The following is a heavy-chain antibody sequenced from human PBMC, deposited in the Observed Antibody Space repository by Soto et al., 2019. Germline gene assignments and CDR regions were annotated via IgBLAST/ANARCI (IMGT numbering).Heavy chain of an antibody. V-gene: IGHV3-33*05. D-gene: IGHD1-1*01. Sequence: QMQLVESGGGVVQPGRSLRLSCVASGFPFREFGMHWVRQAPGKGLEWVALISYDGSDYADSVKGRFTISRDDSRDTLFLHMDNLVPDDTGVYYCARRWNYYLDLWGQGTLVAVSS. CDR3: ARRWNYYLDL. CDR1: GFPFREFG. CDR2: ISYDGSD. J-gene: IGHJ4*02.